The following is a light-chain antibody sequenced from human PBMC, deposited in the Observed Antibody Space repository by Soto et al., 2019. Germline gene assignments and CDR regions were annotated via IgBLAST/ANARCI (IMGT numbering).Light chain of an antibody. CDR3: SSYAGSNNLGV. CDR1: SSDVGGYNY. Sequence: QSALTHPPSASGSPGQSVTISCTGTSSDVGGYNYVSCYQQHPGKAPKLMIYEVSKRPSGVPDLFSGSKSGNTASLTVSGLQAEDEADYYCSSYAGSNNLGVFGTGTKLTVL. CDR2: EVS. J-gene: IGLJ1*01. V-gene: IGLV2-8*01.